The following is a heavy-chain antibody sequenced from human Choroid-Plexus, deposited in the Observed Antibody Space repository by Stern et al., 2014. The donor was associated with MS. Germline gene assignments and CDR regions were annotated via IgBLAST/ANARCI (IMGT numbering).Heavy chain of an antibody. D-gene: IGHD2/OR15-2a*01. J-gene: IGHJ5*02. CDR1: GFTFGSCA. CDR3: AKDRQYLTYFFDH. Sequence: QLVQSGGGVVQPGRPLRLSCVVSGFTFGSCAMHWVRQAPGKGLEWVAGVSYDGSNKYYADSVKGRFTISRDNSQNTLYMQMSSLRPEDTAVYYCAKDRQYLTYFFDHWGQGSLVTVSS. V-gene: IGHV3-30*18. CDR2: VSYDGSNK.